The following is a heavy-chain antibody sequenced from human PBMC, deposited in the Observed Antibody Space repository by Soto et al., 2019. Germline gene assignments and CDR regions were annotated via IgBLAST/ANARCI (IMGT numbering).Heavy chain of an antibody. CDR2: ISGSGGST. CDR1: GFTFSSYA. D-gene: IGHD3-9*01. Sequence: PGRPLRLSCAASGFTFSSYAMSWVRQAQGKGLEWVSAISGSGGSTYYADSVKGRFTISRDNSKNTLYLQMNSLRAEDTAVYYCAKFSLEGILTGYNPDFDYWGQGTLVTVSS. CDR3: AKFSLEGILTGYNPDFDY. J-gene: IGHJ4*02. V-gene: IGHV3-23*01.